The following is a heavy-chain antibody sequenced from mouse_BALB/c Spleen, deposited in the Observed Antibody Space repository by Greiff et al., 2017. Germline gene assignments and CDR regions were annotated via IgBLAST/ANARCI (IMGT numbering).Heavy chain of an antibody. CDR2: ISYSGST. Sequence: EVQLVESGPGLVKPSQSLSLTCTVTGYSITSDYAWNWIRQFPGNKLEWMGYISYSGSTSYNPSLKSRISITRDTSKNQFFLQLNSVTTEDTATYYCARCGNYYAMDYWGQGTSVTVSS. V-gene: IGHV3-2*02. CDR3: ARCGNYYAMDY. D-gene: IGHD2-1*01. CDR1: GYSITSDYA. J-gene: IGHJ4*01.